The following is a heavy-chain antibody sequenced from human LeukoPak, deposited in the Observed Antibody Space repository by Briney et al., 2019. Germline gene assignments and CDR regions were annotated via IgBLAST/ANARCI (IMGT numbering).Heavy chain of an antibody. V-gene: IGHV1-8*01. D-gene: IGHD7-27*01. Sequence: ASVKVSCKASGYTFTSHHINWLRQAAGQGLEWMGWMNPGSGNTVSAQKFQGRVTMTWDTSISTAYMELSSLGSEDTAVYYCARGRPTNLGGIYWGQGTPVTVSS. J-gene: IGHJ4*02. CDR3: ARGRPTNLGGIY. CDR2: MNPGSGNT. CDR1: GYTFTSHH.